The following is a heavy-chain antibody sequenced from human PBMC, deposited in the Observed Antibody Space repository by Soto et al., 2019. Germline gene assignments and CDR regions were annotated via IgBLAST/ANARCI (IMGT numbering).Heavy chain of an antibody. CDR1: GFTFSSYW. CDR2: IKDDGREK. V-gene: IGHV3-7*01. J-gene: IGHJ4*02. Sequence: EVQLVESGGGLVQPGGSLRLSCAASGFTFSSYWMAWVRQAPGKGLEWLANIKDDGREKYYVDSVKGRFTISRDNTKSSLYLQIISLRAEDTGVYYCTRHPFGNFEHWGQGAQVIVSS. D-gene: IGHD3-10*01. CDR3: TRHPFGNFEH.